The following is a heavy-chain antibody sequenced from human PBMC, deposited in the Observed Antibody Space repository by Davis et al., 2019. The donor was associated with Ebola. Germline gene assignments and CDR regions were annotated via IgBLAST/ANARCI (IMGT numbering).Heavy chain of an antibody. V-gene: IGHV3-30*03. CDR3: ARDRNAPIMITFGGVITYFDY. Sequence: PGGSLRLSCAASGFTFSSYGMHWVRPAPGKGLEWVAVIAYDGSNKYYADSVKGRFTISRDNSKNTLYLQMNSLRAEDTAVYYCARDRNAPIMITFGGVITYFDYWGQGTLVTVSS. CDR2: IAYDGSNK. J-gene: IGHJ4*02. CDR1: GFTFSSYG. D-gene: IGHD3-16*02.